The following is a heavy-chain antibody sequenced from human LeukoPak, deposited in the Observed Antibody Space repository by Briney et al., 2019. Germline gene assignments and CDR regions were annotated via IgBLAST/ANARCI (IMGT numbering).Heavy chain of an antibody. CDR1: GYTFTGNY. Sequence: AASVKVFCKDSGYTFTGNYMHWVRQAPGQGLEWMGWINPNSGGTNFAQKFQGRVTLTRDTSINTAYMELSSLRSDDTAVYYCARAKLDDCGGVCHQYFQHWGQGTLVTVSS. CDR3: ARAKLDDCGGVCHQYFQH. V-gene: IGHV1-2*02. D-gene: IGHD2-21*02. CDR2: INPNSGGT. J-gene: IGHJ1*01.